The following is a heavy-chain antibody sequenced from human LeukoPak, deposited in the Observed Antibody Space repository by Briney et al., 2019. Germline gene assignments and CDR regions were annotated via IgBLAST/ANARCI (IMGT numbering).Heavy chain of an antibody. V-gene: IGHV4-59*01. D-gene: IGHD4-17*01. J-gene: IGHJ4*02. Sequence: PSETLSLTCTVSGGPISNYYWSWIRQPPGKGLEWIGYIYSSGSTNHNPSLKSRVTISVDTSKNQFSLKLSSLTAADTAVYFCARPRGYGDYVPWDYWGQGTLVTVSS. CDR1: GGPISNYY. CDR2: IYSSGST. CDR3: ARPRGYGDYVPWDY.